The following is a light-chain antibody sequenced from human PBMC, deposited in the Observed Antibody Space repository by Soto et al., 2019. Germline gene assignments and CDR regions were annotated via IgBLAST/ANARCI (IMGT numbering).Light chain of an antibody. CDR3: QQASSFPFT. V-gene: IGKV1-12*01. CDR2: KAS. CDR1: QVISSW. Sequence: DIQMTQSPSSLSASVGDRVTITSRASQVISSWLVWYQQKPGNAPKLLIYKASTLQTGVPSRFSGSESGTEFTLTISSLQPEDFATYYCQQASSFPFTFGGGTEVQIK. J-gene: IGKJ4*01.